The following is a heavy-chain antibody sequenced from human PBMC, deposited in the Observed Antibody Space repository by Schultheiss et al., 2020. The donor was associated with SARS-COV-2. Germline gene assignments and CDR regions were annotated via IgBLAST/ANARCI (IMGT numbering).Heavy chain of an antibody. CDR3: ARDLSDCTGGDWRTNFDY. J-gene: IGHJ4*02. D-gene: IGHD2-8*02. Sequence: ASVKVSCKASGYTFTGYYMHWVRQAPGQGLEWMGWMNPNSGNTGYAQKFQGRVTMTTDTSTSTAYMELRSLRSDDTAVYYCARDLSDCTGGDWRTNFDYWGQGTLVTVSS. V-gene: IGHV1-2*02. CDR1: GYTFTGYY. CDR2: MNPNSGNT.